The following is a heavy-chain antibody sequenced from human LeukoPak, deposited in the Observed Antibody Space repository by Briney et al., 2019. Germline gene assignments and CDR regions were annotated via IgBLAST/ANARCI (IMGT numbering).Heavy chain of an antibody. J-gene: IGHJ5*02. V-gene: IGHV4-30-2*01. CDR1: GGSISRSGYS. D-gene: IGHD1-26*01. Sequence: SETLSLTCAVCGGSISRSGYSWSWIRQPPGKGLEWIGHIYQSVSTYYNPALKGRVSISVDRSKNQFSLKLISLTAADTAVYYCARGGKRSISGHNWFDPWGQGTLVTVSS. CDR3: ARGGKRSISGHNWFDP. CDR2: IYQSVST.